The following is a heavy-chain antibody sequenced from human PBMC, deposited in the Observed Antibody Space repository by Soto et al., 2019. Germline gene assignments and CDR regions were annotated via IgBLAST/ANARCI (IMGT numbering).Heavy chain of an antibody. CDR1: GGTFSSYA. CDR2: IIPIFGTA. Sequence: SVKVSCKASGGTFSSYAISWVRQAPGQGLEWMGGIIPIFGTANYAQKFQGRVTITADESTSTAYMELSSLRSEDTAVYYCATTSSSWYQGVYFDYWGQGTLVTVSS. V-gene: IGHV1-69*13. J-gene: IGHJ4*02. CDR3: ATTSSSWYQGVYFDY. D-gene: IGHD6-13*01.